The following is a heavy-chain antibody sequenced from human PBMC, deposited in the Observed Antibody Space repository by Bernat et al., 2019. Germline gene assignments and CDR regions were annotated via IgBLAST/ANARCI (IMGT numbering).Heavy chain of an antibody. Sequence: QVQLVESGGGVVQPGRSLRLSCAASGFTFSSYAMHWVRQAPGKGLEWVAVISYDGSNKYYADSVMGRFTISRDNSKNTLYLQMNSLRAEGTAVYYCARDMVGFGDGYNFDYWGQGTLVTVSS. CDR1: GFTFSSYA. CDR3: ARDMVGFGDGYNFDY. D-gene: IGHD5-24*01. J-gene: IGHJ4*02. V-gene: IGHV3-30-3*01. CDR2: ISYDGSNK.